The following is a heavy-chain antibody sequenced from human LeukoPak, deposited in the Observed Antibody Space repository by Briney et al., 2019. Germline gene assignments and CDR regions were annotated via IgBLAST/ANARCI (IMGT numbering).Heavy chain of an antibody. Sequence: PSETLSLTCTVSGGSISSYYWSWIRQPPGKGLEWIGYIYYSGSTNYNPSLKSRVTISVDTSKNQFSLKLSSVTAADTAVYYCARDQSHTRGFDPWGQGTLVTVSS. CDR1: GGSISSYY. CDR3: ARDQSHTRGFDP. J-gene: IGHJ5*02. CDR2: IYYSGST. V-gene: IGHV4-59*01. D-gene: IGHD2-2*02.